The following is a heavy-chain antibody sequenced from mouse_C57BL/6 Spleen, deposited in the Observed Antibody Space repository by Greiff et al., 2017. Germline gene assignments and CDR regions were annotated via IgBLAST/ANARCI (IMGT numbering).Heavy chain of an antibody. CDR3: ARGNTGTRYFDV. V-gene: IGHV1-54*01. J-gene: IGHJ1*03. Sequence: SGAELVRPGTSVKVSCKASGYAFPNYLIEWVKQRPGQGLEWIGVLTPGSGGTNSTAQFKGKATLTADKSSSTAYMQLSSLTSEDTAVYVWARGNTGTRYFDVWGTGTTVTVAA. D-gene: IGHD4-1*01. CDR2: LTPGSGGT. CDR1: GYAFPNYL.